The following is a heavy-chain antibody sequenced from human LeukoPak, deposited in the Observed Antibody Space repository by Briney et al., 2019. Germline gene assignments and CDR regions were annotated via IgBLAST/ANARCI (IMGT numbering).Heavy chain of an antibody. CDR1: GGSFSGYY. CDR2: INHSGST. Sequence: SETLSLTCAVYGGSFSGYYWSWIRQPPGKGLEWIGEINHSGSTNYNPSLKSRVTISVDTSKNQFSLKLSSVTAADTAVYYCASASRWLLGGLDYWGQGTLVTVSS. D-gene: IGHD3-22*01. J-gene: IGHJ4*02. CDR3: ASASRWLLGGLDY. V-gene: IGHV4-34*01.